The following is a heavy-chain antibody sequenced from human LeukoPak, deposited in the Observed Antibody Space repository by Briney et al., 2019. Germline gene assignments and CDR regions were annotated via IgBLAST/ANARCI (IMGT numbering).Heavy chain of an antibody. J-gene: IGHJ6*03. V-gene: IGHV1-18*01. CDR3: ATAIPEMATIGYSYYMDV. Sequence: ASVKVSCKASGYTFTTHGIRWVRQAAGQGLEGMGWIAGSNGKTNYAKGLKGRVTMTTHTSTSTAYLELRSLRSDDTAVYYCATAIPEMATIGYSYYMDVWGNGTTVTVSS. D-gene: IGHD5-24*01. CDR1: GYTFTTHG. CDR2: IAGSNGKT.